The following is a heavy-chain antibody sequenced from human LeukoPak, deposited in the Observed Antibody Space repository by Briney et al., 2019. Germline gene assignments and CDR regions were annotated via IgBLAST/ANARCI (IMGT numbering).Heavy chain of an antibody. CDR2: IYYSGTS. CDR3: AREDPQTTVPEGMDV. Sequence: PETLSLTCTVSGGSIGTYYWSWIRQSPGKGLGWIGYIYYSGTSNYNPSLKSRVTISVDTSKNQFSLQLRSGTAADTAVYYCAREDPQTTVPEGMDVWGQGTTVIVSS. J-gene: IGHJ6*02. D-gene: IGHD4-17*01. CDR1: GGSIGTYY. V-gene: IGHV4-59*01.